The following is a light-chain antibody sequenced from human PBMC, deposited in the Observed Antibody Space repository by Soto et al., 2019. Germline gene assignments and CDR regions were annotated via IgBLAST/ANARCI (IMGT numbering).Light chain of an antibody. Sequence: QSVLTQPASVSGSPGQSITISCTGTSSDVGGYNSVSWFQQHPGKAPPLIIYEVINRPSGVSNRFSGSKSGNTASLTISGLQAEDETDYYCSSYTSTSAWVFGGGTKVTVL. J-gene: IGLJ3*02. CDR1: SSDVGGYNS. V-gene: IGLV2-14*01. CDR3: SSYTSTSAWV. CDR2: EVI.